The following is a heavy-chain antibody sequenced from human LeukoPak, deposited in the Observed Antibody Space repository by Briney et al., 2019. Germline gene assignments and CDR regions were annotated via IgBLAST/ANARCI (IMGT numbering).Heavy chain of an antibody. D-gene: IGHD2-21*01. V-gene: IGHV3-23*01. CDR1: GFTFSSYA. J-gene: IGHJ4*02. CDR2: ISGSGGST. CDR3: ATEIAEGGPQDY. Sequence: GGSLRLSCAASGFTFSSYAMSWVRQAPGKGLEWVSAISGSGGSTYYADSVKGRFTISRDNTKSTLYLQMTSLRVEDTALYYCATEIAEGGPQDYWGQGTLVTISS.